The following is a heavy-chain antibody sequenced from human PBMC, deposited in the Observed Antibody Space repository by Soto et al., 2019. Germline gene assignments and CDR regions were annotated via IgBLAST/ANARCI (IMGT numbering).Heavy chain of an antibody. D-gene: IGHD5-12*01. CDR3: AHRSRGYAYYFDQ. Sequence: QITLKESGPTLVKPTQTLTLTCSFSGFSLSTRGVGVGWIRQPPGKALEWLALIFLDDDKGYSPSLRSRLTITEETSTSQVVLTMTNIDPVDTATYSCAHRSRGYAYYFDQWGQGTLVTVPS. V-gene: IGHV2-5*02. CDR2: IFLDDDK. J-gene: IGHJ4*02. CDR1: GFSLSTRGVG.